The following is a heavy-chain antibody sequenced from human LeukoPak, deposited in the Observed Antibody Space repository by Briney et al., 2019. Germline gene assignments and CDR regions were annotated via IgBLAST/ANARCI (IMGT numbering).Heavy chain of an antibody. V-gene: IGHV4-4*09. CDR2: IYTSGST. CDR3: ARDRDCSSTSCYHDAFDI. J-gene: IGHJ3*02. CDR1: GSISSYY. D-gene: IGHD2-2*01. Sequence: SETLSLTCTVSGSISSYYWSWIRQPPGKGLEWIGYIYTSGSTNYNPSLKSRITISVDTSKNQFSLDLSSVTAADTAVYYCARDRDCSSTSCYHDAFDIWGQGTMVTVSS.